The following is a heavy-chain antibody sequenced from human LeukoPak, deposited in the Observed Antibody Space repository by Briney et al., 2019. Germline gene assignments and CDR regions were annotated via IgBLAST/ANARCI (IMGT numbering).Heavy chain of an antibody. CDR3: ARDLLYSSSWYLDAFDI. V-gene: IGHV1-18*01. Sequence: ASVKVSCKASGGTFSSYAISWVRQAPGQGLEWMGWISAYNGNTNYAQKLQGRVTMTTDTSTSTAYMELRSLRSDDTAVYYCARDLLYSSSWYLDAFDIWGQGTMVTVSS. D-gene: IGHD6-13*01. J-gene: IGHJ3*02. CDR1: GGTFSSYA. CDR2: ISAYNGNT.